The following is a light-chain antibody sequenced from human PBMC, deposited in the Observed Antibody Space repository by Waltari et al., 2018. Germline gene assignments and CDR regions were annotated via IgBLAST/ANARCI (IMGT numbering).Light chain of an antibody. J-gene: IGLJ2*01. Sequence: QSALTQPASVSGSPGQSITISCTGTSSDVGGYNYPSWYQQHPGKAPKLMIYEVSNRPSGVSNRFSGSKSGNTASLTISGLQAEDEADYYCSSYTSSSTRVFGGGTKLTVL. CDR2: EVS. CDR3: SSYTSSSTRV. V-gene: IGLV2-14*01. CDR1: SSDVGGYNY.